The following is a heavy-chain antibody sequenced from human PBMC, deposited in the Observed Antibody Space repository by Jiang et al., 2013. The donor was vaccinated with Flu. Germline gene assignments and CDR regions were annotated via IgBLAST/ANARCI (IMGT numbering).Heavy chain of an antibody. CDR1: GYTFTSYA. CDR3: ARARTLYCSSTSCSAFDP. D-gene: IGHD2-2*01. V-gene: IGHV1-3*01. J-gene: IGHJ5*02. Sequence: SGYTFTSYAMHWVRQAPRQRLEWMGWINAGNGNTKYSQKFQGRVTITRDTSASTAYMELSSLRSEDTAVYYCARARTLYCSSTSCSAFDPWGQGTLVTVSS. CDR2: INAGNGNT.